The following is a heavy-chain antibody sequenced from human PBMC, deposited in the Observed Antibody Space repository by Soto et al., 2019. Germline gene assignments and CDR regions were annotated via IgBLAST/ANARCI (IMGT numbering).Heavy chain of an antibody. CDR2: ITWNSRVL. Sequence: EVQLVESGGRLVQPGRSLRLSCVGTGVNFDDFAMHWVRQAPGKGLEWVSGITWNSRVLAYADSVKGRFTISRDNARNSLYLQMDSLRDEDTALYYCAQGRYDFWSPYYFDSWGQGTLVTVSS. CDR1: GVNFDDFA. D-gene: IGHD3-3*01. J-gene: IGHJ4*02. V-gene: IGHV3-9*01. CDR3: AQGRYDFWSPYYFDS.